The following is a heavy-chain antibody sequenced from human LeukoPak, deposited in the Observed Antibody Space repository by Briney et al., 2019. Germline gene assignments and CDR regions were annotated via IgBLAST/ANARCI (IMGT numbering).Heavy chain of an antibody. CDR3: ASYTAITPAFDY. D-gene: IGHD5-18*01. CDR1: GGSISSYY. J-gene: IGHJ4*02. Sequence: PSETLSLTCTVSGGSISSYYWSWIWQPPGKGPEWIGNIYYSGSTNYNPSLKSRVTISVDTSKNQFSLKLSSVTAADTAVYYCASYTAITPAFDYWGQGTLVTVSS. V-gene: IGHV4-59*01. CDR2: IYYSGST.